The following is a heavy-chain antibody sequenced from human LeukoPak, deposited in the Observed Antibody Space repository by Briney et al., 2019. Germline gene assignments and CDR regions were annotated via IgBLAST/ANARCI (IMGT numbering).Heavy chain of an antibody. Sequence: PSETLSPTCAVYGGSFSGYYWSWIRQPPGKGLEWIGEINHSGSTNYNPSLKSRVTISVDTSKNQFSLKLSSVTAADTAVYYCARVAVTTHYYYYGMDVWGQGTTVTVSS. CDR2: INHSGST. D-gene: IGHD4-4*01. CDR1: GGSFSGYY. V-gene: IGHV4-34*01. CDR3: ARVAVTTHYYYYGMDV. J-gene: IGHJ6*02.